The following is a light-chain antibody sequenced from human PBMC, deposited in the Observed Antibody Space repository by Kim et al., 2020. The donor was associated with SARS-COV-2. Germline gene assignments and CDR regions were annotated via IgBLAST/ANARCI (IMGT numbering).Light chain of an antibody. V-gene: IGKV3-11*01. CDR1: QGVGRS. J-gene: IGKJ4*01. CDR2: DAS. Sequence: SLSPGKRATLSCGASQGVGRSLAWYRQKPGQAPRLLICDASTRATGIPARFSGSGSGTDFTLTISSLEPEDFAIYYCQQRSNWLTFGGGTKVDIK. CDR3: QQRSNWLT.